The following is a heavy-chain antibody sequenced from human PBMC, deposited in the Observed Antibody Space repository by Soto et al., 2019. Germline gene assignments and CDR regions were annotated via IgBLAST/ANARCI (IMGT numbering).Heavy chain of an antibody. CDR3: AKGVHRAQLAY. V-gene: IGHV3-23*01. CDR1: GFTFSSYA. J-gene: IGHJ4*02. Sequence: GGSLRLSCAASGFTFSSYAMSWVRQAPGKGLEWVSAISGSGGSTYYADSVKDRFTISRDNSKNTLYLQMNSLRAEDTAVYYCAKGVHRAQLAYWGKGTLVTVSS. CDR2: ISGSGGST.